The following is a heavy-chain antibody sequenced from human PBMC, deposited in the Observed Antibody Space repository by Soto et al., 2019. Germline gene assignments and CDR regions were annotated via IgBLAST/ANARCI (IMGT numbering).Heavy chain of an antibody. CDR3: ARGAIAVAGPLNDAFDI. D-gene: IGHD6-19*01. CDR2: IGTVGDT. J-gene: IGHJ3*02. CDR1: GFTFSSYA. Sequence: GGSLRLSCAASGFTFSSYAMHWVRQATGKGLEWVSAIGTVGDTYYPGSVKGRFTITRENAKNSLYLQMNSLRAGDTAVYYCARGAIAVAGPLNDAFDIWGQGTMVTVSS. V-gene: IGHV3-13*01.